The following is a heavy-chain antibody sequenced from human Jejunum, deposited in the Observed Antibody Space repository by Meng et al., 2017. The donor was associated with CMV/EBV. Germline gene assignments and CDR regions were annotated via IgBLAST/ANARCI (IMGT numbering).Heavy chain of an antibody. Sequence: QVQLVQSGAEVKKPGTSVKVSCKASGYSFSGHFMDWVRQAPGQGLEWMGWINTNTGGTNYAQKFQGRVTMTRDTSSNTVYMELSSLTSDDSAVYYCARGRYELIWGLFDPWGQGTLVTVSS. J-gene: IGHJ5*02. D-gene: IGHD1-1*01. CDR1: GYSFSGHF. CDR2: INTNTGGT. CDR3: ARGRYELIWGLFDP. V-gene: IGHV1-2*02.